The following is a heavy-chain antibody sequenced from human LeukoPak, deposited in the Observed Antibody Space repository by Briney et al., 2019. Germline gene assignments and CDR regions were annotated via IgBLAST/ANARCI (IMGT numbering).Heavy chain of an antibody. Sequence: GGSLRLSCAASGFTFSSYEMNWVRQAPGKGLEWVSYISSSGSTIYYADSVKGRFTISRDNSKNTLYLQMNSLRAEDTAVYYCAKLHQWGMRIHVDYWGQGTLVTVSS. J-gene: IGHJ4*02. CDR1: GFTFSSYE. CDR3: AKLHQWGMRIHVDY. V-gene: IGHV3-48*03. CDR2: ISSSGSTI. D-gene: IGHD3-16*01.